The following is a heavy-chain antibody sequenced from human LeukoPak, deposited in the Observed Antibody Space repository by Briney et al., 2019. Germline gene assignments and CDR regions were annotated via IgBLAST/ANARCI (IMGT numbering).Heavy chain of an antibody. CDR2: INYSGGHK. Sequence: PGGSLRLSCVASGFTFKNCAMSWVRQAPGKGLEWISGINYSGGHKYYADSAKGRFTISRDGSKNTLSLQMNSLTTEDTAVYYCTKDDSMTLDHFDYWGQGALVTVSS. D-gene: IGHD4-11*01. CDR3: TKDDSMTLDHFDY. CDR1: GFTFKNCA. V-gene: IGHV3-23*01. J-gene: IGHJ4*02.